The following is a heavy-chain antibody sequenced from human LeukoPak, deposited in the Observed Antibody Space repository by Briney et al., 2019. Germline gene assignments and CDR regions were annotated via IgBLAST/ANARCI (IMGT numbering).Heavy chain of an antibody. Sequence: GSSVKVSCKASGGTFRSCAISWVRQAPGQGLEWMGGIIPIFGTANYAQKFQGRVTITRNTSISTAYMELSSLRSEDTAVYYCARGFRLSTHIAAAGLGGYWGQGTLVTVSS. CDR1: GGTFRSCA. D-gene: IGHD6-13*01. J-gene: IGHJ4*02. CDR3: ARGFRLSTHIAAAGLGGY. CDR2: IIPIFGTA. V-gene: IGHV1-69*05.